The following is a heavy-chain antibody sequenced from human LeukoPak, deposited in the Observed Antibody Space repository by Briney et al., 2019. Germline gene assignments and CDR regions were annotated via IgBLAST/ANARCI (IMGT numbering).Heavy chain of an antibody. Sequence: GGSLGLSCTASGFTFTTYWMHWVRQAPGKGLVWVARINTDGRVTTYAESVKGRFTVSRDNAENTLYLEMNNLRPEDTAVYYCIRETQVGLHVEYWGQGTLATVTS. CDR3: IRETQVGLHVEY. D-gene: IGHD3-16*01. CDR2: INTDGRVT. CDR1: GFTFTTYW. V-gene: IGHV3-74*03. J-gene: IGHJ4*02.